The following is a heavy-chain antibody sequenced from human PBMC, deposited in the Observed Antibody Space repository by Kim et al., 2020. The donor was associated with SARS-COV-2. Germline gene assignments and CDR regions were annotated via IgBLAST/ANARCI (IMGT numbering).Heavy chain of an antibody. J-gene: IGHJ5*02. CDR1: GGSISSSSYY. Sequence: SETLSLTCTVSGGSISSSSYYWGWLRQPPGKGLEWIGSIYYSGSTYYNPSLKSRVTISVDTSKNQFSLKLSSVTAADTAVYYCARIPFDSSGYYPPERFDPWGQGTLVTVSS. D-gene: IGHD3-22*01. CDR2: IYYSGST. V-gene: IGHV4-39*01. CDR3: ARIPFDSSGYYPPERFDP.